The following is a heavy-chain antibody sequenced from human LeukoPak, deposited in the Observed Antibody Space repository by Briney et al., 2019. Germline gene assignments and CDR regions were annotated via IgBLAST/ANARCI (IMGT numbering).Heavy chain of an antibody. J-gene: IGHJ6*03. CDR3: AREEYSGSYFSSYYYMDV. CDR1: GYTFTSYS. D-gene: IGHD1-26*01. V-gene: IGHV1-2*06. CDR2: INPNSGGT. Sequence: GASVKVSCKASGYTFTSYSIHWVRQAPGQGLEWMGRINPNSGGTNYAQKFQGRVTMTRDTSISTAYMELSRLRSDDTAVYYCAREEYSGSYFSSYYYMDVWGKGTTVTVSS.